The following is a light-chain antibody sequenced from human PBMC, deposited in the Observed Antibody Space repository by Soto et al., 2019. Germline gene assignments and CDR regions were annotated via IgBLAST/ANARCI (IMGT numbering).Light chain of an antibody. J-gene: IGKJ2*01. CDR1: QGISSY. Sequence: AIRMTQSPSSFSSSTGDRVTITCRASQGISSYLAWYQQKQGKAPKLLIYAASTLQSGVPSRFSGSGSGTDFTLTISCLQSEDFATYYCQQYYSYPYTFGPGTKLEIK. CDR3: QQYYSYPYT. CDR2: AAS. V-gene: IGKV1-8*01.